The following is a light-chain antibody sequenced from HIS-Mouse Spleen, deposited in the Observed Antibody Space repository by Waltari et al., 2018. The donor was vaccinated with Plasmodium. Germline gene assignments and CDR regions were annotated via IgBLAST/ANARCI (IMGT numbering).Light chain of an antibody. CDR2: EGI. J-gene: IGLJ2*01. V-gene: IGLV2-23*03. CDR1: SRDVGSYNL. CDR3: CSYAGSSTFVV. Sequence: QSALTQPASVSGSPGQSIALSSTGPSRDVGSYNLVSWYQQHPGKAPKLMIYEGIKRPSGVSNRFSGSKSGNTASLTISGLQAEDEADYYCCSYAGSSTFVVFGGGTKLTVL.